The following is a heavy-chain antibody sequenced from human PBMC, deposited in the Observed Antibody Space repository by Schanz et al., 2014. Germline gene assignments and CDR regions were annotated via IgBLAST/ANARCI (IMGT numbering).Heavy chain of an antibody. CDR2: INPNSGGT. CDR1: GYTFTGYS. CDR3: ARDDRACYYGRDV. J-gene: IGHJ6*02. D-gene: IGHD3-22*01. Sequence: QVQLVQSGADVKKPGASVKVSCKASGYTFTGYSIHWVRQAPGQGLEWMGRINPNSGGTNYAQKFQGWVTVTRDTSISTVYMELSRVTYEDTAVYDCARDDRACYYGRDVWGQGTTVTVSS. V-gene: IGHV1-2*04.